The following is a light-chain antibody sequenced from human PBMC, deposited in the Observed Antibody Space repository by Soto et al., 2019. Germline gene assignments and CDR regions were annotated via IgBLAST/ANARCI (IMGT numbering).Light chain of an antibody. J-gene: IGLJ1*01. CDR2: DVS. V-gene: IGLV2-14*03. CDR1: SSNVGGYNY. CDR3: SSYTTINTRLIV. Sequence: QTVMAQPASVSESPGQSITISYTDTSSNVGGYNYVSWYQHHPGKAPKLIIYDVSNRPSGVSILFSGCKSDNTASLTISFLQPEYEADYHCSSYTTINTRLIVFGTGTKVPVL.